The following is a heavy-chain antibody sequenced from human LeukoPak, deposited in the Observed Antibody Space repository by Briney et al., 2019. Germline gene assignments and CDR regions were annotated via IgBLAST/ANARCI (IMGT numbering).Heavy chain of an antibody. D-gene: IGHD7-27*01. Sequence: GGSLRLSCAASGFTFSSYGMHWDRQAPGKGLEWVAFIRYDGSNKYYADSVKGRFTISRDNSKNTLYLQMNSLRAEDTAVYYCAKDHSGLGIAWYFDLWGRGTLVTVSS. J-gene: IGHJ2*01. CDR2: IRYDGSNK. CDR3: AKDHSGLGIAWYFDL. CDR1: GFTFSSYG. V-gene: IGHV3-30*02.